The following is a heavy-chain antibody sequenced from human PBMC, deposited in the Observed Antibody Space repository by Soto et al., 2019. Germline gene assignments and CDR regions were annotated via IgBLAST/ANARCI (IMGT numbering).Heavy chain of an antibody. Sequence: VVSLRLSCSAAGGTCIGYAGSWVRQAPGKGREWVSAISGSSSRTYYAHSVKGRYTITRDNSKNTQYLKMNSLRAEDTGVYYCANYHYGKIYWGQRTLVTVSS. CDR3: ANYHYGKIY. CDR1: GGTCIGYA. CDR2: ISGSSSRT. V-gene: IGHV3-23*01. D-gene: IGHD3-10*01. J-gene: IGHJ1*01.